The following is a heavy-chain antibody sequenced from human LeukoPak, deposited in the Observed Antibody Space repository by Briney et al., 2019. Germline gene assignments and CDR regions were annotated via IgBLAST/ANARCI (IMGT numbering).Heavy chain of an antibody. Sequence: GGSLRLSCAASGFTLSRYAMHWVRQAPGKGLEWVAVISYVVSNKYYADSVKGRFTISRDNSKNTLYLPMNSLSAEDTAVYYCARDGSLQLWRYFDYWGQGTLVTVSS. V-gene: IGHV3-30-3*01. J-gene: IGHJ4*02. CDR1: GFTLSRYA. CDR2: ISYVVSNK. CDR3: ARDGSLQLWRYFDY. D-gene: IGHD5-18*01.